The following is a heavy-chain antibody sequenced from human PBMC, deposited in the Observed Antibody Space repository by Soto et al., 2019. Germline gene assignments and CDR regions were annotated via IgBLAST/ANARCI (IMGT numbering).Heavy chain of an antibody. CDR2: IDYRGTI. CDR1: GDSIATSSYF. J-gene: IGHJ5*02. CDR3: SRRAPEGFDP. Sequence: SETLSLTCTVSGDSIATSSYFWAWIRRPPGKGLEWIGSIDYRGTIYNNPSLKSRVTISVDTSKNHFSLKLDSVTAADTALYYCSRRAPEGFDPWGQGTLVTVSS. V-gene: IGHV4-39*02.